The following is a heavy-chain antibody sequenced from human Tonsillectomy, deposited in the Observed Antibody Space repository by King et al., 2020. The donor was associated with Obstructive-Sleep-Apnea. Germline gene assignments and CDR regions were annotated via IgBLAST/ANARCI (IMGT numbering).Heavy chain of an antibody. CDR2: MYTSGCT. CDR1: GASISSYC. Sequence: VQLQESGPGLVKPSETLSLTCTVSGASISSYCWSWIRQSAGKGLEWIGRMYTSGCTNYNPSLKSRVTMSGDTSKNQFSLKLNSVTAADTAVYYCARGTAIVGATSRAFDIWGQGTKVTVSS. V-gene: IGHV4-4*07. J-gene: IGHJ3*02. CDR3: ARGTAIVGATSRAFDI. D-gene: IGHD1-26*01.